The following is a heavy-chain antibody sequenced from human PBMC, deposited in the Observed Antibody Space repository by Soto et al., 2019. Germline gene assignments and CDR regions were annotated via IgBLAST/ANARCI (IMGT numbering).Heavy chain of an antibody. D-gene: IGHD4-17*01. J-gene: IGHJ4*02. CDR1: GFTFSNSW. CDR3: ARDLNYGLFDY. V-gene: IGHV3-7*01. CDR2: IKPDGSAK. Sequence: PGGSLRLSCAASGFTFSNSWMTWVRQAPGKGLEWVANIKPDGSAKSFVDSVKGRFTISRDNAKNSLYLQMNSLRAEDTAVYYCARDLNYGLFDYWGQGTLVTVSS.